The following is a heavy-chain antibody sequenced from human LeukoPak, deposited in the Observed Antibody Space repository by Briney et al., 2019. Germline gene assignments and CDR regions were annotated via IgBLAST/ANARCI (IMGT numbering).Heavy chain of an antibody. J-gene: IGHJ4*02. CDR1: GFTFSSYE. V-gene: IGHV3-48*03. D-gene: IGHD1-14*01. CDR2: ISSSGGTI. Sequence: PGGSLRLSCAASGFTFSSYEVNWVRQAPGKGLEWVSYISSSGGTIYYADPVKGRFTMSRDNAKNSLYLQMNSLRDEDTAVYYCARDTGFDYWGQGTLVTVSS. CDR3: ARDTGFDY.